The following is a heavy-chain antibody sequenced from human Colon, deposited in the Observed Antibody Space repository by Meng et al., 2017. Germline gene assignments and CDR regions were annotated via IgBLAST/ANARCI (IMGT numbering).Heavy chain of an antibody. J-gene: IGHJ5*02. CDR1: GDSISSGNHY. V-gene: IGHV4-31*03. D-gene: IGHD3-22*01. CDR3: ARYYYDSSGVTYFDP. Sequence: QVQRQESGPGLVKPSQTLSLTCTVSGDSISSGNHYWSWSRQHPGKGLEWIGYFYFSGNTYYNPSLKSRVTISVDTSKNQFSLNLRSVTAADTAVYYCARYYYDSSGVTYFDPWGQGTLVTVSS. CDR2: FYFSGNT.